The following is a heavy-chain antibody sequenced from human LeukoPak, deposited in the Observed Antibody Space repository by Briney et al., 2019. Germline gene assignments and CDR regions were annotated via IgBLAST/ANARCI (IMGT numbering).Heavy chain of an antibody. CDR2: IYSSGSS. CDR3: ARYVDMWWFDP. J-gene: IGHJ5*02. CDR1: GGSISTYY. D-gene: IGHD3-9*01. V-gene: IGHV4-59*01. Sequence: PSETLSLICTVSGGSISTYYWSWIRQPPGKGLEWIGYIYSSGSSNYNPSLKSRVTISVDTSKNQLSLELSSVTAADTAVYYCARYVDMWWFDPWGQGIPVTVSS.